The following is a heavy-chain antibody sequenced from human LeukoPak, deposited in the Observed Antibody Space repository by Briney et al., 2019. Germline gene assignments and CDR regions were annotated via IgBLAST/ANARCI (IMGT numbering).Heavy chain of an antibody. CDR3: ARDFKLWSGRPPNWFDP. D-gene: IGHD3-3*01. Sequence: PSETPSLTCTVSGGSISSYYWSWIRQPAGKGLEWIGRIYTSGSTNYNPSLKSRVTMSVDTSKNQFSLKLSSVTAADTAVYYCARDFKLWSGRPPNWFDPWGQGTLVTVSS. V-gene: IGHV4-4*07. CDR2: IYTSGST. J-gene: IGHJ5*02. CDR1: GGSISSYY.